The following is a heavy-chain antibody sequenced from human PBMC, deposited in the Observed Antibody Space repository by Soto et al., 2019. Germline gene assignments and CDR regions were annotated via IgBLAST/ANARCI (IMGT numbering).Heavy chain of an antibody. CDR1: GGSFSGYY. V-gene: IGHV4-34*01. CDR3: AGDYYDSSGYYGTVAFDI. CDR2: INHSGST. J-gene: IGHJ3*02. Sequence: TRCLTCAVYGGSFSGYYWSWIRQPPGKGLEWIGEINHSGSTNYNPSLKSRVTISVDTSKNQFSLKLSSVTAADTAVYYCAGDYYDSSGYYGTVAFDIWGQGTMVTVSS. D-gene: IGHD3-22*01.